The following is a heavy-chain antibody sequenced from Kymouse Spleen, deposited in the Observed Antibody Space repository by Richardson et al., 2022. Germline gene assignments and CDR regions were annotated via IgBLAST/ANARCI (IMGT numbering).Heavy chain of an antibody. CDR2: INHSGST. CDR1: GGSFSGYY. D-gene: IGHD3-10*01. J-gene: IGHJ4*02. V-gene: IGHV4-34*01. Sequence: QVQLQQWGAGLLKPSETLSLTCAVYGGSFSGYYWSWIRQPPGKGLEWIGEINHSGSTNYNPSLKSRVTISVDTSKNQFSLKLSSVTAADTAVYYCARHYYGSGPGDYWGQGTLVTVSS. CDR3: ARHYYGSGPGDY.